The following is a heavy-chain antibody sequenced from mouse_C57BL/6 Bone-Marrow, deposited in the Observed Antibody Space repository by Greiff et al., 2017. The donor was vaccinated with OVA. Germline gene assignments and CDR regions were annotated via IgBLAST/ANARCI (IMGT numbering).Heavy chain of an antibody. CDR2: IDPETGGT. CDR3: TRSGDYAVDY. CDR1: GYTFTDYE. V-gene: IGHV1-15*01. Sequence: VKLMESGAELVRPGASVTLSCKASGYTFTDYEMHWVKQTPVHGLEWIGAIDPETGGTAYNQKFKGKAILTADKSSSTAYMELRSLTSEDSAVYYCTRSGDYAVDYWGQGTTLTVSS. D-gene: IGHD2-4*01. J-gene: IGHJ2*01.